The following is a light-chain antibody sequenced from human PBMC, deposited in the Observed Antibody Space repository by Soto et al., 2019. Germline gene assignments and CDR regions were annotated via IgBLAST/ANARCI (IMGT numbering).Light chain of an antibody. CDR2: DAP. CDR3: QQRTKWPIT. V-gene: IGKV3-11*01. J-gene: IGKJ5*01. Sequence: EIVLTQSPATLSLSPGERATLSCRASQRVSRHLAWYQQKPGQAPRLLIYDAPTRATGIPARFSGSGSGTDFTLTISSLEPEDFAVYYCQQRTKWPITFGQGTRLEIK. CDR1: QRVSRH.